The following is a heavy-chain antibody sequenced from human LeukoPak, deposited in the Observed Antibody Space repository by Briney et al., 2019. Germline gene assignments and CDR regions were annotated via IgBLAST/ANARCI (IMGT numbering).Heavy chain of an antibody. CDR2: ISGSGGGT. Sequence: GGSLRLSCAASGFTFSSQAMSWVRQAPGKGLEWVSIISGSGGGTYYADSVKGRFTISRDNSKKTLYLQVNSLRAEDTAVYFCAKELTTERTPGVDSWGQGTLVTVSS. CDR3: AKELTTERTPGVDS. D-gene: IGHD4-17*01. J-gene: IGHJ4*02. CDR1: GFTFSSQA. V-gene: IGHV3-23*01.